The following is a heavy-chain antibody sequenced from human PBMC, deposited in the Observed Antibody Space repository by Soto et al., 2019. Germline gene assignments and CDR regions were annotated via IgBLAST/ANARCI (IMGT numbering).Heavy chain of an antibody. CDR2: IHYSGST. D-gene: IGHD6-13*01. CDR3: ARGSAAGTKSPFDY. CDR1: GGSISGYY. J-gene: IGHJ4*02. Sequence: VQLQESGPGLVKPSETLSLTCTVSGGSISGYYWSWIRQSPGKGLEWIGYIHYSGSTNYNPSLNGRVTISVDTSKNQLPLKLSSVTAADTAEYDCARGSAAGTKSPFDYWGQGTLVTVSS. V-gene: IGHV4-59*01.